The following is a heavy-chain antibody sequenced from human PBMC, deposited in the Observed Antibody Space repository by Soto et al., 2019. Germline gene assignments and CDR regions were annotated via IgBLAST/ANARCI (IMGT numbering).Heavy chain of an antibody. CDR3: VRSGTSSGRFSDY. D-gene: IGHD2-15*01. CDR1: GHTFTSYW. V-gene: IGHV5-51*01. Sequence: PGESLKISCKGSGHTFTSYWIGWVRQMPGEGLEWMGVIYPSDSDIRYSPSFQGKVTISADKSITTAYLQWSSLKAADTAMYYCVRSGTSSGRFSDYWGQGTLVTVSS. J-gene: IGHJ4*02. CDR2: IYPSDSDI.